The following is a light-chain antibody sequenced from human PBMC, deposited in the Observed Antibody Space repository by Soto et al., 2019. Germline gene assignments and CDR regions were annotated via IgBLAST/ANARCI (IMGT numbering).Light chain of an antibody. Sequence: QSVLAQPASVSGSPGQSITISCTGTSSDVGDYNYVSWYQQVPGKAPKVMIYEVSNRPSGVSNSFSGSKSGITASLTISGLKAEDEDDYYCRSYTSSGPYGFGHGTKVT. CDR1: SSDVGDYNY. V-gene: IGLV2-14*01. CDR3: RSYTSSGPYG. CDR2: EVS. J-gene: IGLJ1*01.